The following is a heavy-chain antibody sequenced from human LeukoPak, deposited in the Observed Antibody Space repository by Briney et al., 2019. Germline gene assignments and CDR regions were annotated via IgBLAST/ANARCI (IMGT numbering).Heavy chain of an antibody. CDR1: EFTLDDYA. CDR3: ASQPSFGHLLSGFHFDY. J-gene: IGHJ4*02. CDR2: ISWNSGTI. Sequence: GGSLRLSCAASEFTLDDYAMHWVRQAPGKGLEWVSGISWNSGTIAYADSVKGRFTISRDNAKNSLYLQMNSLRADDTALYYCASQPSFGHLLSGFHFDYWGQGTLVTVSS. D-gene: IGHD3-16*01. V-gene: IGHV3-9*01.